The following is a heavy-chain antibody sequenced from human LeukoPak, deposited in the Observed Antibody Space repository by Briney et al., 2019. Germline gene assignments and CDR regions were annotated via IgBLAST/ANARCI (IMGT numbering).Heavy chain of an antibody. CDR3: ATRQVDY. J-gene: IGHJ4*02. CDR2: ISSDESNK. V-gene: IGHV3-30-3*01. Sequence: GGSLRLSCAASGFTFSSYAMSWVRQAPGKGLEWVALISSDESNKYYADSVKGRFHISRDNSKNTLYLQMNSLRAEDTAVYYCATRQVDYWGQGTLVTVSS. CDR1: GFTFSSYA.